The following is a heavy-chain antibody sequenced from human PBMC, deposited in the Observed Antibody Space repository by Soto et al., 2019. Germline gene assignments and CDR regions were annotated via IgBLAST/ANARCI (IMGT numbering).Heavy chain of an antibody. CDR2: IYYSGST. CDR3: ARSGYNDGPNPLLY. J-gene: IGHJ4*02. CDR1: GGSISSGGYY. D-gene: IGHD5-18*01. V-gene: IGHV4-31*03. Sequence: QVQLQESGPGLVKPSQTLSLTCTVSGGSISSGGYYWSWIRQHPGKGREWIGYIYYSGSTYYNPSLKSRVTISVDKSKNQFSLKLSSVTAADTAVYYCARSGYNDGPNPLLYWGQGTLVTVSS.